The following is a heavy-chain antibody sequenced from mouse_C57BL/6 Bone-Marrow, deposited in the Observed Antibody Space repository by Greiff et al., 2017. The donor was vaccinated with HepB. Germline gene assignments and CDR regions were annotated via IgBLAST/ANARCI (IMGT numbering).Heavy chain of an antibody. V-gene: IGHV1-18*01. J-gene: IGHJ1*03. Sequence: EVQLQQSGPELVKPGASVKIPCKASGYTFTDYNMDWVKQSHGKSLEWIGDINPNNGGTIYNQKFKGKATLTVDKSSSTAYMELRSLTSEDTAVYYCARWNYYGSSPDWYFDVWGTVTTVTVSS. CDR2: INPNNGGT. CDR1: GYTFTDYN. D-gene: IGHD1-1*01. CDR3: ARWNYYGSSPDWYFDV.